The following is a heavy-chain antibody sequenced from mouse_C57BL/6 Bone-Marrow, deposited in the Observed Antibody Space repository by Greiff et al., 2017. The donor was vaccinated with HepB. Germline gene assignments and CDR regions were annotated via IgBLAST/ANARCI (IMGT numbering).Heavy chain of an antibody. CDR2: INPSNGGT. D-gene: IGHD2-4*01. CDR3: LYYDYDGGDFDY. V-gene: IGHV1-53*01. Sequence: QVQLQQPGTELVKPVASVKLSCKASGYTFTSYWMHWVKQRPGQGLEWIGNINPSNGGTNYNEKFKSKATLTVDKSSSTTYMQLSSLTSEDSAVYYCLYYDYDGGDFDYWGQGTTLTVSS. J-gene: IGHJ2*01. CDR1: GYTFTSYW.